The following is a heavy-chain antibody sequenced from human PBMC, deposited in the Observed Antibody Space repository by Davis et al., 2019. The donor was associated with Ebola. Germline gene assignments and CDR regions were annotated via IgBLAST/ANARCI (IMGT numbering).Heavy chain of an antibody. D-gene: IGHD6-13*01. J-gene: IGHJ2*01. V-gene: IGHV4-34*01. CDR2: INHSGST. CDR3: ARGSAGHFDL. CDR1: GGSFSGYY. Sequence: SETLSLTCAVYGGSFSGYYWSWIRQPPGKGLEWIGEINHSGSTNYNPSLKSRVTISVDTSKNQFSLKLSSASAADTAMYYCARGSAGHFDLWGRGTLVTVSS.